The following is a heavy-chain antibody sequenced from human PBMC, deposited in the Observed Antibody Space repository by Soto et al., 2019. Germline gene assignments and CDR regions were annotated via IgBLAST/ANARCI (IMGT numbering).Heavy chain of an antibody. J-gene: IGHJ5*02. CDR2: IIPIFGTA. V-gene: IGHV1-69*01. CDR1: GGTFSSYA. Sequence: QVQLVQSGAEVKKPGSSVKVSCKASGGTFSSYAISWVRQAPGQGLEWMGGIIPIFGTANYAQKFRGRVTITADESTSTAYMELSSLRSEDTAMYYCARDREPGGRRVNWFDPWGQGTLVTVSS. D-gene: IGHD1-26*01. CDR3: ARDREPGGRRVNWFDP.